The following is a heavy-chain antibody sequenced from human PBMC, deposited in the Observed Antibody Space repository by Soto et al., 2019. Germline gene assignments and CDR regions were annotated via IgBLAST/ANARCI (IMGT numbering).Heavy chain of an antibody. V-gene: IGHV3-23*01. CDR2: FSSGGGGT. J-gene: IGHJ4*02. CDR3: TKANRYCSGANCFTFDY. CDR1: GFTFSNYA. Sequence: PGGSLRLSCTASGFTFSNYAMSWVRQAPGKGLEWVSTFSSGGGGTYYADSVKGRFTISRDNSKNILSLQMNSLRAEDTAVYYCTKANRYCSGANCFTFDYWGLGTLVTVSS. D-gene: IGHD2-15*01.